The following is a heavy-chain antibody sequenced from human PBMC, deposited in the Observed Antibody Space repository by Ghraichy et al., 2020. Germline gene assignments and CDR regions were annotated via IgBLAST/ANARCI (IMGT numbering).Heavy chain of an antibody. Sequence: SAKVSCKASGGTLSSYGISWVRQAPGQGLEWMGGIIPMFGVANYAQKFQGRVTITADKSTSTAYMELSSLRSEDTAVYYCARDPCTNGVCYTNYYYYYGMDVWGQGTTVTVSS. D-gene: IGHD2-8*01. CDR1: GGTLSSYG. J-gene: IGHJ6*02. V-gene: IGHV1-69*10. CDR2: IIPMFGVA. CDR3: ARDPCTNGVCYTNYYYYYGMDV.